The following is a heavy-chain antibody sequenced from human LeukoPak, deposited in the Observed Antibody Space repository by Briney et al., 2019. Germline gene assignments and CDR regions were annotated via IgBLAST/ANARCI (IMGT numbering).Heavy chain of an antibody. D-gene: IGHD6-13*01. CDR1: GGSISSYY. CDR3: ARHLASAGTGFDY. J-gene: IGHJ4*02. Sequence: SETLSLTCTVSGGSISSYYWSWIRQPPGKGLGWIGYIYYSGSTNYNPSLKSRVTISVDTSKNQFSLKRRAVTAADTAVYYGARHLASAGTGFDYWGQGTLVTASS. V-gene: IGHV4-59*08. CDR2: IYYSGST.